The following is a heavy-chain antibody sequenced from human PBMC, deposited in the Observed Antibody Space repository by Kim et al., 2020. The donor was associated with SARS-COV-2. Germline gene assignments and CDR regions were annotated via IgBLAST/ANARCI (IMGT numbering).Heavy chain of an antibody. J-gene: IGHJ3*02. D-gene: IGHD1-26*01. V-gene: IGHV3-73*01. Sequence: GGSLRLSCTASGLTFSDSAMNWVRQASGKGLEWVGRIRSKSNSYETAYAASVKGRFTISRDDSKNTAYLQMNSLKTEDTALYYCTRGPPYSESYWDAFDIWGQGTMVTVSP. CDR1: GLTFSDSA. CDR3: TRGPPYSESYWDAFDI. CDR2: IRSKSNSYET.